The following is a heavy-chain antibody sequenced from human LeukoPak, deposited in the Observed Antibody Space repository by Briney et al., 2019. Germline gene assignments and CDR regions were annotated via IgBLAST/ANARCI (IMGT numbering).Heavy chain of an antibody. CDR1: GFTFSSYA. J-gene: IGHJ3*02. D-gene: IGHD1-26*01. CDR3: RGAFDI. V-gene: IGHV3-30-3*01. Sequence: GRSLRLSCAASGFTFSSYAMHWVRQAPGKGLEWVAVISYDGSNKYYADSVKGRFTISRDNSKNTLYLQMNSLKTEDTAVYYCRGAFDIWGQGTMATVSS. CDR2: ISYDGSNK.